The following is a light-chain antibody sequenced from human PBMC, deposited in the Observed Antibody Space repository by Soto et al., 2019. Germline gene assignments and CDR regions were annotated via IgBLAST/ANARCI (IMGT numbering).Light chain of an antibody. CDR3: QQYNKWPLT. CDR1: QSVSID. V-gene: IGKV3-15*01. CDR2: GAS. Sequence: EIVMTQSPSTLSVSPGERATLSWRASQSVSIDLAWYQQTTGQAPRLLIYGASTRATGIPVRFSGSAYGTEFNLTISSLQSEDFTVYYCQQYNKWPLTFGQGTKVDIK. J-gene: IGKJ1*01.